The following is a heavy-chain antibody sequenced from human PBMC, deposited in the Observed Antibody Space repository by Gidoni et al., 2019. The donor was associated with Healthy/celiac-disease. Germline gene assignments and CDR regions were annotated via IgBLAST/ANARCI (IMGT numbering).Heavy chain of an antibody. CDR3: ARVRWQLMGAFDI. V-gene: IGHV4-30-2*01. CDR2: IYHSGRT. Sequence: QLQLQESGSGLVKPSQTLSLTCAVSGGSISSGGYSWSWIRQPPGKGLEWIGYIYHSGRTYYNPSLKSRVTISVDRSKNQFSLKLSSVTAADTAVYYCARVRWQLMGAFDIWGQGTMVTVSS. CDR1: GGSISSGGYS. J-gene: IGHJ3*02. D-gene: IGHD6-6*01.